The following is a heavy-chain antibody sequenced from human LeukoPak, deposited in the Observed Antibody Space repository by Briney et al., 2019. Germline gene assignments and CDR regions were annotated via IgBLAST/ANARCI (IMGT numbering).Heavy chain of an antibody. J-gene: IGHJ5*02. D-gene: IGHD2-2*01. Sequence: SETLSLTCAVYGGSFSGYYWSWIRQPPGKGLEWIGEINHSGSTNYNPSLKSRDTISVDTSKNQFSLKLSSMTAADTAVYYCAEYHLDCSSTSCSAGWFDPWGQGTLVTVSS. V-gene: IGHV4-34*01. CDR1: GGSFSGYY. CDR2: INHSGST. CDR3: AEYHLDCSSTSCSAGWFDP.